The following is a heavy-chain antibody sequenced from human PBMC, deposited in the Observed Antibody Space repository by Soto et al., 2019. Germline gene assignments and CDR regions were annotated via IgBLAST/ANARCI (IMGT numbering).Heavy chain of an antibody. D-gene: IGHD4-17*01. V-gene: IGHV1-2*04. CDR3: AASWGTTVTLLDI. Sequence: ASVKVSCKASGYTFTGYYMRWVRQAPGQGLEWMGWINPNSGGTNYAQKFQGWVTMTRDTSISTAYMELSRLRSDDTAVYYCAASWGTTVTLLDIWGQGTMVTVSS. J-gene: IGHJ3*02. CDR1: GYTFTGYY. CDR2: INPNSGGT.